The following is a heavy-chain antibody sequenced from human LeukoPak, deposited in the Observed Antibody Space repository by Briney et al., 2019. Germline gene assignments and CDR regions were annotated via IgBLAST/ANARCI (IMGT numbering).Heavy chain of an antibody. Sequence: PSETLSLTCTASGGSIRSGDYYWSWIRQPPGKGLEWIGYIYYSGSTNYNPSLKSRVTISIDTSKNQFSLKLSSVTAADTAVYYCARDLDGDYWFDPWGQGTLVTVSS. J-gene: IGHJ5*02. CDR2: IYYSGST. D-gene: IGHD4-17*01. CDR1: GGSIRSGDYY. CDR3: ARDLDGDYWFDP. V-gene: IGHV4-30-4*01.